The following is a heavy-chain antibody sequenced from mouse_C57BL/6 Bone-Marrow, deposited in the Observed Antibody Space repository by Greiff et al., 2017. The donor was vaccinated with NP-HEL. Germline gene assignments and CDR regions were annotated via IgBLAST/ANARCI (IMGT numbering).Heavy chain of an antibody. D-gene: IGHD1-1*01. V-gene: IGHV1-26*01. J-gene: IGHJ3*01. Sequence: VQLQQSGPELVKPGASVKISCKASGYTFTDYYMNWVKQSHGKSLEWIGDINPNNGGTSYNQKFKGKATLTVDKSSSTAYMELRSLTSEDSAVYYCARGPGYYGSSYGFAYWGQGTLVTVSA. CDR3: ARGPGYYGSSYGFAY. CDR1: GYTFTDYY. CDR2: INPNNGGT.